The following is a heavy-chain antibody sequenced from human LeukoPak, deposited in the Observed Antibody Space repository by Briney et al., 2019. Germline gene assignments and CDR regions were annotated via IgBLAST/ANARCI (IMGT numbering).Heavy chain of an antibody. D-gene: IGHD1-26*01. CDR2: IGSSGSTI. CDR1: GFTFSGYE. CDR3: ARRSWYLDY. J-gene: IGHJ4*02. Sequence: RGSLRLSCAASGFTFSGYEMSWVRQAPGKGLEWVSYIGSSGSTIYYADSVKGRFTISRDNAKNSVYLQMNSLRAEDTAVYYCARRSWYLDYWGQGTLVTVSS. V-gene: IGHV3-48*03.